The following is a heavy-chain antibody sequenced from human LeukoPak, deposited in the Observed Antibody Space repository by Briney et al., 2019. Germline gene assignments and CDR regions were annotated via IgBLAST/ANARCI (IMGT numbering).Heavy chain of an antibody. J-gene: IGHJ6*03. D-gene: IGHD1-7*01. CDR3: ARLELTDYYYYMDV. V-gene: IGHV3-53*05. CDR1: GFTVSSNY. CDR2: IYSGGST. Sequence: PGGSLRLSCAASGFTVSSNYMSWVRQAPGKGLEWVSVIYSGGSTYYADSVKGRFTISRDNSKNTLYLQMNSLRAEDTAVYYCARLELTDYYYYMDVWGKGTTVTVSS.